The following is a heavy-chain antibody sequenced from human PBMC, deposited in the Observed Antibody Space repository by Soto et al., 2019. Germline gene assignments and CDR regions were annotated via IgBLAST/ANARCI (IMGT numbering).Heavy chain of an antibody. CDR1: GYTFTRSG. D-gene: IGHD5-12*01. J-gene: IGHJ6*02. CDR2: ISSYNGDT. CDR3: AREGVAPYYYYGMDV. V-gene: IGHV1-18*01. Sequence: QVQLVQSGAEVKQPGASVKVSCKASGYTFTRSGISWVRQAPGQGPEWMGWISSYNGDTNYAQTFQGRVTMTTDTSTSTAYMELSSLRSDDTAVYYCAREGVAPYYYYGMDVWGQGTPVTVSS.